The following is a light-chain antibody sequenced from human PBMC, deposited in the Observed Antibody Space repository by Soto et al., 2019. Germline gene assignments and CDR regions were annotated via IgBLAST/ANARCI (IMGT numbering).Light chain of an antibody. V-gene: IGKV1-27*01. CDR1: LPISNY. Sequence: DIQATKSPSALSASVGDRVTINCRASLPISNYLAWYQQKPGKIPNLLIYAASTLQAGVPSRFSGSGSGTDFTLTIFFFQPEDVTAYCSPVSAFVRHRFGGGAKV. J-gene: IGKJ4*01. CDR3: PVSAFVRHR. CDR2: AAS.